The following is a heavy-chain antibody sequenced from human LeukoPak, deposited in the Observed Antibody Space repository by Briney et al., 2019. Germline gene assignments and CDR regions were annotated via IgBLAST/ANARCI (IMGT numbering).Heavy chain of an antibody. Sequence: GGSLRLSCAASGFTFSSFWMHWVRQAPGKGLEWVSYISSSSTIYYADSVKGRFTISRDNAKNSLYLQMNSLRAEDTAVYYCARVLLWFGELFDYWGQGTLVTVSS. CDR3: ARVLLWFGELFDY. CDR2: ISSSSTI. V-gene: IGHV3-69-1*01. D-gene: IGHD3-10*01. J-gene: IGHJ4*02. CDR1: GFTFSSFW.